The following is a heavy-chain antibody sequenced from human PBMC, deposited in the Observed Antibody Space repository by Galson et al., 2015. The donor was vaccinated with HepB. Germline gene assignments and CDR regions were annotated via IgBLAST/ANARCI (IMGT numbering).Heavy chain of an antibody. CDR1: GFTFSTYA. J-gene: IGHJ4*02. CDR2: IGQSGGNT. V-gene: IGHV3-23*01. CDR3: ASNRVGAIFDY. D-gene: IGHD1-26*01. Sequence: SLRLSCAATGFTFSTYAMSWVRQAPGKGLEWVSAIGQSGGNTYYADSVRGRFTISRDNSRKTVYLQMNSLRVDDMAVYYCASNRVGAIFDYWGQGALVAVSS.